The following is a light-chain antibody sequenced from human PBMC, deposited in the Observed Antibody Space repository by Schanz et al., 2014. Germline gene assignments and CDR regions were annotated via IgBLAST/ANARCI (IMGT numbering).Light chain of an antibody. CDR2: DVN. Sequence: QSVLTQPASVSGSPGQSITISCTGTSSDVGGYNYVSWYQQHPGKAPKLMIFDVNQRPSGVPDRFSGSKSGNTASLTVSGLQAEDEADYYCCSYAGTNTRRWVFGGGTKLTVL. V-gene: IGLV2-8*01. CDR3: CSYAGTNTRRWV. CDR1: SSDVGGYNY. J-gene: IGLJ3*02.